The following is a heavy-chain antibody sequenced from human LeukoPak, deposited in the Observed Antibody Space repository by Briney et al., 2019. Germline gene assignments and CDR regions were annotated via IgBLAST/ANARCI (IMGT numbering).Heavy chain of an antibody. CDR2: MWYDGSNK. D-gene: IGHD4-11*01. CDR1: GFTFSKYW. J-gene: IGHJ4*02. CDR3: ARGLPPVMKYYFDY. Sequence: AGGSLRLSCVVSGFTFSKYWMSWVRQAPGKGLEWVAVMWYDGSNKYYADSVKGRFTISRDDSKNTLYLQMNSLRAENTAMYYCARGLPPVMKYYFDYWGQGTLVTVSS. V-gene: IGHV3-33*08.